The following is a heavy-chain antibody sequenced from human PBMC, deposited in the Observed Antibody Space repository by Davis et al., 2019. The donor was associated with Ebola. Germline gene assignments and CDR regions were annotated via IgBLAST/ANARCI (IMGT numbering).Heavy chain of an antibody. J-gene: IGHJ5*02. CDR1: GFTFSSYW. D-gene: IGHD6-19*01. V-gene: IGHV3-7*03. CDR3: AKEDGIAVAGTS. Sequence: GESLKISCAASGFTFSSYWMSWVRQAPGKGLEWVANIKQDGSEKYYVDSVKGRFTISRDNAKNSLYLQMNSLRAEDTAVYYCAKEDGIAVAGTSWGQGTLVTVSS. CDR2: IKQDGSEK.